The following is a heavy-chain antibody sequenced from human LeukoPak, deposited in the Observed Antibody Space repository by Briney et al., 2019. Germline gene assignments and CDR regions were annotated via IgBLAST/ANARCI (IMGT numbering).Heavy chain of an antibody. CDR3: ARAPYYDFWSGPLTCYMDV. Sequence: GGSLRLSCAASGFTFSSYSMNWVRQAPGKGLEWISYISSSSSTIYYADSVKGRFTISRDNAKNSLYLQMNSLRAEDTAVYYCARAPYYDFWSGPLTCYMDVWGKGTTVTVSS. CDR2: ISSSSSTI. V-gene: IGHV3-48*01. J-gene: IGHJ6*03. D-gene: IGHD3-3*01. CDR1: GFTFSSYS.